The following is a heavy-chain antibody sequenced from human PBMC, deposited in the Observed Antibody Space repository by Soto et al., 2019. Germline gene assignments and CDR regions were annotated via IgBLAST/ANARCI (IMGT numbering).Heavy chain of an antibody. D-gene: IGHD2-8*02. CDR1: GFTFSYYS. CDR2: IGNTGSII. CDR3: ARDSHWSFDY. Sequence: EVQLVESGGGLVQPGGCLRLSCVTSGFTFSYYSVNWVRQTPGKGLEWISYIGNTGSIISYAASVKGRFTISRDSAMNSVYLQMNSLRDEDTAIYFCARDSHWSFDYWGQGTLVTVSS. J-gene: IGHJ4*02. V-gene: IGHV3-48*02.